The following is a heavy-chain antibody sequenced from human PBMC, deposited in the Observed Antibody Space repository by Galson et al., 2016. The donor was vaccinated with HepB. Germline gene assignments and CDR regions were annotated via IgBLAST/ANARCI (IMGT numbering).Heavy chain of an antibody. Sequence: PALVKPTQTLTLTCTFSGFSLSTSGVGVGWIRQPPGKALEWLALICWDGDKRYSPSLKSRLTITKDTSKNQVFLTMTNMDPVTTATYYCVTGNCSGGSCYQSDYWGQGTLVTVSS. CDR2: ICWDGDK. CDR1: GFSLSTSGVG. CDR3: VTGNCSGGSCYQSDY. V-gene: IGHV2-5*02. D-gene: IGHD2-15*01. J-gene: IGHJ4*02.